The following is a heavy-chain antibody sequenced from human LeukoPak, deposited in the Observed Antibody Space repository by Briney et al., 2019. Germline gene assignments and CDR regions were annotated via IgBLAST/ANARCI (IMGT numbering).Heavy chain of an antibody. J-gene: IGHJ6*02. CDR2: ITSNGGST. D-gene: IGHD4-17*01. CDR3: ARGNSVTYHFYGLDV. Sequence: QSGGSLRLSCAASGFTLSSYAMYWVRQAPGKGLEYVSAITSNGGSTYYANSVKGRFTISRDNSKNTLYLQMGSLGAEDMAVYYCARGNSVTYHFYGLDVWGQGTTVTVSS. CDR1: GFTLSSYA. V-gene: IGHV3-64*01.